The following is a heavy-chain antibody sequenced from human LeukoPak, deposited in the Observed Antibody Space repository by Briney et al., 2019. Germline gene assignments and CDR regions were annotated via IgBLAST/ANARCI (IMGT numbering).Heavy chain of an antibody. CDR1: GFTVSRNF. J-gene: IGHJ6*03. D-gene: IGHD1-1*01. CDR3: ARDGYGYNYMDV. Sequence: PGGSLRLSCAASGFTVSRNFMSWVRQAPGKGLEWVSVIYSGGTTEYADSVKGRFIISRDNSKNTLYLQMNSLRAEGTAVYYCARDGYGYNYMDVWGKGTTVTVSS. CDR2: IYSGGTT. V-gene: IGHV3-53*01.